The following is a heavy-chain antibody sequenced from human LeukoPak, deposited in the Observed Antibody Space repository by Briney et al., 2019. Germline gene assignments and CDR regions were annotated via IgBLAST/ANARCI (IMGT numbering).Heavy chain of an antibody. Sequence: GGSLRLSCAASGFTFSSYAMSWVRQAPGKGLEWIAYINHNAEMIFYPDFVKGRFTISRDNAKSSLYLQMNALRYEDTAIYYCARDHDWAFDLWGQGTLVTVSS. CDR3: ARDHDWAFDL. J-gene: IGHJ4*02. D-gene: IGHD3-9*01. V-gene: IGHV3-48*02. CDR2: INHNAEMI. CDR1: GFTFSSYA.